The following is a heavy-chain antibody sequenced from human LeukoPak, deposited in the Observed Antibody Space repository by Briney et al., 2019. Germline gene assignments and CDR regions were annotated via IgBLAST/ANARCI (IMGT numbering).Heavy chain of an antibody. D-gene: IGHD6-19*01. CDR3: ARSGWYVIGLDY. CDR2: IYYSGST. J-gene: IGHJ4*02. CDR1: GGSISSGDYY. V-gene: IGHV4-30-4*08. Sequence: PSETLSLTCTVSGGSISSGDYYWSWIRQPPGKGLEWTGYIYYSGSTYYNPSLKSRVTMSVDTSKNQFSLKLSSVTAADTAVYYCARSGWYVIGLDYWGQGTLVTVSS.